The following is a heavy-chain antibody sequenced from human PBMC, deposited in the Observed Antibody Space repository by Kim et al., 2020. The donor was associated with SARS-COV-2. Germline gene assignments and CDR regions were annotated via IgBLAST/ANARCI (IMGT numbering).Heavy chain of an antibody. CDR3: TRDAVYKQLVFLYYYMDV. CDR2: IRSKAYGGTT. CDR1: GFTFGDYA. Sequence: GGSLRLSCTASGFTFGDYAMSWVRQAPGKGLEWVGFIRSKAYGGTTEYAASVKGRFTITRDDSKSIAYLQMNSLKTEDTAVYYCTRDAVYKQLVFLYYYMDVWGKGPTVTVSS. D-gene: IGHD6-6*01. J-gene: IGHJ6*03. V-gene: IGHV3-49*04.